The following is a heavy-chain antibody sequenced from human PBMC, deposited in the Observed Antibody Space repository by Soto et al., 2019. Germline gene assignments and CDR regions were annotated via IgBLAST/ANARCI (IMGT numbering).Heavy chain of an antibody. CDR1: GFTFSSYA. J-gene: IGHJ4*02. Sequence: QVQLVESGGGVVQPGRSLRLSCAASGFTFSSYAMHWVRQAPGKGLEWVAVISYDGSNKYYADSVKGRFTISRDNSKNTLYLQMNSLRAEDTAVYYCARGYCSGGSCYGGYFDYWGQGPLVTVSS. V-gene: IGHV3-30-3*01. CDR3: ARGYCSGGSCYGGYFDY. D-gene: IGHD2-15*01. CDR2: ISYDGSNK.